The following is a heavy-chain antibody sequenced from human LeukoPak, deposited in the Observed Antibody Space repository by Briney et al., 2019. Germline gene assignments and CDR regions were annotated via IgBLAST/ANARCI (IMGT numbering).Heavy chain of an antibody. J-gene: IGHJ4*02. V-gene: IGHV4-34*01. CDR3: ARGTPPLLWFGESYYFDY. Sequence: SETLSLTCAVYGGSFSGYYWSWIRQPPGKGLEWIGEINHSGSTNYNPSLKSRVTISVGTSKNQFSLKLSSVTAADTAVYYCARGTPPLLWFGESYYFDYWGQGTLVTVSS. CDR1: GGSFSGYY. D-gene: IGHD3-10*01. CDR2: INHSGST.